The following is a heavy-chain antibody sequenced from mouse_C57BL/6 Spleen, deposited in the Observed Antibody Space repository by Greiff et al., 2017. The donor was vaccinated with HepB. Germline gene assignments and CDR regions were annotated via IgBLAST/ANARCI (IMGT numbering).Heavy chain of an antibody. J-gene: IGHJ2*01. V-gene: IGHV3-6*01. CDR1: GYSITSGYY. CDR2: ISYDGSN. Sequence: ESGPGLVKPSQSLSLTCSVTGYSITSGYYWNWIRQFPGNKLEWMGYISYDGSNNYNPSLKNRISITRDTSKNQFFLKLNSVTTEDTATYYCASSLITTGGYFDYWGQGTTLTVSS. D-gene: IGHD1-1*01. CDR3: ASSLITTGGYFDY.